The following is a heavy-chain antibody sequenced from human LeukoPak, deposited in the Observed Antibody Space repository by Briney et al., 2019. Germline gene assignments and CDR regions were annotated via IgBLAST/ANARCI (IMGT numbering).Heavy chain of an antibody. Sequence: GGSLRLSCVASGFTFADHAMHWVRRAPGQGLEWVTGINWNNDGIVYAASVKGRFTISRDNAQNSLNLQMNSLRVEDTAMYYCARVRTTGSYYGMDVWGQGTTVTASS. CDR3: ARVRTTGSYYGMDV. J-gene: IGHJ6*02. D-gene: IGHD3-10*01. CDR2: INWNNDGI. CDR1: GFTFADHA. V-gene: IGHV3-9*01.